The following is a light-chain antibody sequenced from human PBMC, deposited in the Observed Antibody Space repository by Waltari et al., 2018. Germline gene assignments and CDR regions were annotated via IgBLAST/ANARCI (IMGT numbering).Light chain of an antibody. Sequence: VVTQSPATLSVSPGKTVTLSCRASQRVNTNLAWYQQKPGQAPRLLIFAASTRAPGIPSRFGGSGSGTEFTLTITSLQFEGVGVYFCQQYHKWPPGGFGGGTKVEIE. CDR3: QQYHKWPPGG. J-gene: IGKJ4*01. CDR2: AAS. CDR1: QRVNTN. V-gene: IGKV3-15*01.